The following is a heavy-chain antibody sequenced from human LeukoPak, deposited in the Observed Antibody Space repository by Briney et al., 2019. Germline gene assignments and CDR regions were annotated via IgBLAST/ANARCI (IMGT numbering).Heavy chain of an antibody. CDR1: GFTFSSYA. J-gene: IGHJ4*02. V-gene: IGHV3-23*01. CDR3: AKSSYGDYIYFDY. CDR2: ISGSGGST. D-gene: IGHD4-17*01. Sequence: PGGSLRLSCAASGFTFSSYAMSWVRQAPGKRLEWVSAISGSGGSTYYADSVKGRFTISRDNSKNTLYLQMNSLRAEDTAVYYCAKSSYGDYIYFDYWGQGTLVTVSS.